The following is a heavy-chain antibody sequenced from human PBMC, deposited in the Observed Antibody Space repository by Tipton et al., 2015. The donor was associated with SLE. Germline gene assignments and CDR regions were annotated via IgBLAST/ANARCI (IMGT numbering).Heavy chain of an antibody. CDR1: GYTFTDYY. D-gene: IGHD2-21*01. CDR3: ARDLGVVIAEYFQH. Sequence: QVQLVQSGAEVKKPGASVKVSCRASGYTFTDYYMHWVRQAPGQGLEWMGRINPNSGGTNYAQKLQGRVTMTTDTSTSTAYMELRSLRSDDTAVYYCARDLGVVIAEYFQHWGQGTLVTVSS. CDR2: INPNSGGT. J-gene: IGHJ1*01. V-gene: IGHV1-2*06.